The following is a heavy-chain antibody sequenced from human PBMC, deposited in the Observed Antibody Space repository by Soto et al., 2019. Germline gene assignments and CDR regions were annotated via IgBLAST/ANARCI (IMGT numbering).Heavy chain of an antibody. Sequence: EVQLLESGGGLVQPGGSLRLSCAASGFTFSSYAMSWVRQAPGKGLEWVSAISGSGGSTYYADSVKGRFTISRDNSKNTLYLQMNSLRAKDTAVYYCAKDRYDYIWGSYRYTDDAFDIWGQGTMVTVSS. D-gene: IGHD3-16*02. V-gene: IGHV3-23*01. J-gene: IGHJ3*02. CDR1: GFTFSSYA. CDR3: AKDRYDYIWGSYRYTDDAFDI. CDR2: ISGSGGST.